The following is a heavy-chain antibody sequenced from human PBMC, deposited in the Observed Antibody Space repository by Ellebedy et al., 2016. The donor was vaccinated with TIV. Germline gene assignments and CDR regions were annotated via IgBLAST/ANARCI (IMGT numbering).Heavy chain of an antibody. CDR1: GFTVATNH. D-gene: IGHD4-11*01. CDR2: IYSDGST. V-gene: IGHV3-66*01. Sequence: GESLKISCAASGFTVATNHMNRVRLAPGKGLEWVSDIYSDGSTYYHDSVKGRFTISRDNSKNTLYLQMNSLTVEDTAVYFCAREPVPTWAFDYWGQGTLVTVSS. CDR3: AREPVPTWAFDY. J-gene: IGHJ4*02.